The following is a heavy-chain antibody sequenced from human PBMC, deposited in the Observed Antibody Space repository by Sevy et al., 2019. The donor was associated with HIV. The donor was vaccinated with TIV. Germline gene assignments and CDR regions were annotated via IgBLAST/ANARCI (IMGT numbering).Heavy chain of an antibody. V-gene: IGHV3-49*04. CDR3: TRDQWQQVVRPHCDY. CDR1: GFTFGDYA. D-gene: IGHD6-13*01. J-gene: IGHJ4*02. Sequence: GGSLRLSCTASGFTFGDYAVSWVRQAPGKGLEWVGFIRSKAFGGTTDFAASVKGRFTISRDDSKSIAYLQMNSLKTEDTAVYYCTRDQWQQVVRPHCDYWGQGTPVTVSS. CDR2: IRSKAFGGTT.